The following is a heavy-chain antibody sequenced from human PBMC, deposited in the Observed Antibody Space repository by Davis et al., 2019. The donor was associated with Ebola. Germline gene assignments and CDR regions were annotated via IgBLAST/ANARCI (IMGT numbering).Heavy chain of an antibody. Sequence: PGGSLRLFCVGSGFTLTGRWMHWVRQAPGKGPVWVSRLNGDGNQIHYADSVKGRFTISRDNAKDTVYLQMNGLRADDTAVYFCVREGYWNLDYWGQGTLVTVSS. V-gene: IGHV3-74*01. CDR1: GFTLTGRW. CDR2: LNGDGNQI. D-gene: IGHD1-1*01. J-gene: IGHJ4*02. CDR3: VREGYWNLDY.